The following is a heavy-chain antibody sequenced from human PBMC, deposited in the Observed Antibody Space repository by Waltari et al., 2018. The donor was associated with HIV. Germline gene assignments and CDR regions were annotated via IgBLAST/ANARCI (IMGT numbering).Heavy chain of an antibody. CDR2: INHSGST. V-gene: IGHV4-34*01. Sequence: QVQLQQWGAGLLKPSETLSLTCAVYGGSFSGYYWSWLRQPPGKGLEWIGEINHSGSTNYNPSLKSRVTISVDTSKNQFSLKLSSVTAADTAVYYCARGQTQSYYYDSSGYYGYWGQGTLVTVSS. D-gene: IGHD3-22*01. CDR1: GGSFSGYY. J-gene: IGHJ4*02. CDR3: ARGQTQSYYYDSSGYYGY.